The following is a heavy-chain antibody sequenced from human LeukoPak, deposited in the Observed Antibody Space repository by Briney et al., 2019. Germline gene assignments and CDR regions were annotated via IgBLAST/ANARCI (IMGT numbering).Heavy chain of an antibody. CDR2: IYHSGST. CDR3: ARVPDWTYVPDY. V-gene: IGHV4-38-2*01. D-gene: IGHD3-16*01. Sequence: SSETLSLTCAVSGYSISSGYYWGWIRQPPGKGLEWIGSIYHSGSTYYNPSLKGRVTISVDTSKNQFSLKLSSVTAADTAVYYCARVPDWTYVPDYWGQGTLVTVSS. J-gene: IGHJ4*02. CDR1: GYSISSGYY.